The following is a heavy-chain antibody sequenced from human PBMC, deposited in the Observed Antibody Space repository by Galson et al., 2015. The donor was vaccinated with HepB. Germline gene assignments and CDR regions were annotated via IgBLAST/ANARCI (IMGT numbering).Heavy chain of an antibody. Sequence: SVKVSCKASGYTFTSYGISWVRQAPGQGLEWMGWISAYNGNTNYAQKLQGRVTMTTDTSTSTAYMELRSLRSDDTAVYYCARLRIAAAGDYYYYYGMDVWGQGTTVTVSS. CDR1: GYTFTSYG. D-gene: IGHD6-13*01. CDR2: ISAYNGNT. V-gene: IGHV1-18*01. CDR3: ARLRIAAAGDYYYYYGMDV. J-gene: IGHJ6*02.